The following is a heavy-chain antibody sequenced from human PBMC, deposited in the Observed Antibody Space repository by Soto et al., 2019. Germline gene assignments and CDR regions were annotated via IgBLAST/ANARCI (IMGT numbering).Heavy chain of an antibody. J-gene: IGHJ6*02. CDR2: IGGVCNT. V-gene: IGHV3-23*01. Sequence: PEGSLRLSCAASGFTFSSNAMSWVRQAPGKGLEWVSVIGGVCNTYYSDSVKCRFTISRDISKNSLYLQMNSLRAGDTAVYYCARDSIAAAGDRYYYYGMDVWGQGTTVTVSS. CDR3: ARDSIAAAGDRYYYYGMDV. D-gene: IGHD6-13*01. CDR1: GFTFSSNA.